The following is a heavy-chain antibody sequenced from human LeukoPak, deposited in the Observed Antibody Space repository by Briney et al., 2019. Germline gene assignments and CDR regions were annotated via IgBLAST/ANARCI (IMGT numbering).Heavy chain of an antibody. CDR2: INHSGST. V-gene: IGHV4-34*01. CDR1: GGSFSGYY. J-gene: IGHJ4*02. CDR3: ARVGDQYSSSPLNYFDY. D-gene: IGHD6-13*01. Sequence: PSETLSLTCAVYGGSFSGYYWSWIRQPPGKGLEWIGEINHSGSTNYNPSLKSRVTISVDTSKNQFSLKLSSVTAADTAAYYCARVGDQYSSSPLNYFDYWGQGTLVTVSS.